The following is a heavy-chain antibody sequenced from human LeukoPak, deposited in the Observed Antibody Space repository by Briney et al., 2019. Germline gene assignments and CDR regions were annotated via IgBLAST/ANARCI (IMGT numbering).Heavy chain of an antibody. V-gene: IGHV3-7*01. CDR3: ARDDCSSISCYHNWFDP. Sequence: GGSLRLPCAASGFTFSSYWMSWVRQAPGKGLEWVANIKQDGSEKYYVDSVKGRFTISRDNAKNSLYLQMNSLRAEDTAVYYCARDDCSSISCYHNWFDPWGQGTLVTVSS. J-gene: IGHJ5*02. CDR1: GFTFSSYW. D-gene: IGHD2-2*01. CDR2: IKQDGSEK.